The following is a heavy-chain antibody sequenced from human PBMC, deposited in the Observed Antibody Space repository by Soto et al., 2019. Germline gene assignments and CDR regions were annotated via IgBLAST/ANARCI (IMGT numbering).Heavy chain of an antibody. J-gene: IGHJ6*02. CDR3: AKDLSDSSSYYSYYYGMDV. CDR2: ISYDGSNK. V-gene: IGHV3-30*18. D-gene: IGHD3-22*01. CDR1: GFTFSSYG. Sequence: HPGGSLRLSCAASGFTFSSYGMHWVRQAPGKGLEWVAVISYDGSNKYYADSVKGRFTISRDNSKNTLYLQMNSLRAEDTAVYYCAKDLSDSSSYYSYYYGMDVWGQGTTVTVSS.